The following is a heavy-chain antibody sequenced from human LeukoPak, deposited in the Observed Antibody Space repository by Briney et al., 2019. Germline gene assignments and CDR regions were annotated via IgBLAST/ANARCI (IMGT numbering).Heavy chain of an antibody. CDR1: RFTFSNFH. CDR2: ISGGGSSTTI. CDR3: ARDWGTSTDAFDI. Sequence: GGSLRLSCAASRFTFSNFHMNWVRQAPGKGLEWVAYISGGGSSTTIYYADSVKGRFTISRDNAKNSLYLQMNSLRGEDTAVYCCARDWGTSTDAFDIWGQGTMVTVSS. D-gene: IGHD3-16*01. J-gene: IGHJ3*02. V-gene: IGHV3-48*01.